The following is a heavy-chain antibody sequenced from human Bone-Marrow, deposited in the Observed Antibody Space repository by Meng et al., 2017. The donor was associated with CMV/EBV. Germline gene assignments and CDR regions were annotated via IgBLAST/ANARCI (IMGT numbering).Heavy chain of an antibody. CDR3: ASEAPRSLDY. CDR2: TYYNSKWYN. CDR1: GDSVSNNDVA. V-gene: IGHV6-1*01. Sequence: SQTLSLTCAISGDSVSNNDVAWNWIRQSPLRGLEWLGRTYYNSKWYNEYAVSVKSRIIFNADTSQNQFSLQLNSVSPEDTAVYYCASEAPRSLDYWGQGTLVTGSS. J-gene: IGHJ4*02.